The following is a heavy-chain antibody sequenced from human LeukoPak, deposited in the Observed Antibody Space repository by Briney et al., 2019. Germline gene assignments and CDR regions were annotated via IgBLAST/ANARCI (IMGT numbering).Heavy chain of an antibody. CDR3: ARSQSGDGYNYDY. CDR2: IKSDGSDT. CDR1: GFTLSSYW. Sequence: GGSLRLSCAASGFTLSSYWMHWVRQVPGKGLVWVSRIKSDGSDTRYADSVKGRFTISRDNAKNTLYLQMNSLRAEDTAVYYCARSQSGDGYNYDYWGQGTLVTVSS. D-gene: IGHD5-24*01. V-gene: IGHV3-74*01. J-gene: IGHJ4*02.